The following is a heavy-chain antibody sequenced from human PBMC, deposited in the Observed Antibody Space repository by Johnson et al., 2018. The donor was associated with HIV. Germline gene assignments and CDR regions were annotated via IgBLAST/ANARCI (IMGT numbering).Heavy chain of an antibody. CDR1: GFTFSSYG. V-gene: IGHV3-30*02. CDR2: IRYDGSNK. Sequence: QMQVVESGGGVVQPGGSLRLSCAASGFTFSSYGMHWVRQAPGKGLEWVAFIRYDGSNKYYADSVKGRFTISRDNSKNTLYLQMNSLRAEDTAVYYCAKGFYDSSGTDSFHIWGQGTMVTVSS. J-gene: IGHJ3*02. D-gene: IGHD3-22*01. CDR3: AKGFYDSSGTDSFHI.